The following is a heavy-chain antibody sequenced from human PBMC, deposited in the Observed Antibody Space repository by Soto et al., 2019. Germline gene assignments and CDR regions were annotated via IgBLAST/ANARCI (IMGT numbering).Heavy chain of an antibody. CDR2: ISDSEST. CDR1: GGSISGSSYC. V-gene: IGHV4-39*01. J-gene: IGHJ5*02. CDR3: ARQNPLNWFDP. Sequence: QLQLQASVPGLVKPSETLSLTCTVSGGSISGSSYCWGWIRQPPGKGLEWIGSISDSESTYYNLSLKSRITMSVDTSKNQFSLKLSSVSAADTAVYYCARQNPLNWFDPWGQGTLVTVSS.